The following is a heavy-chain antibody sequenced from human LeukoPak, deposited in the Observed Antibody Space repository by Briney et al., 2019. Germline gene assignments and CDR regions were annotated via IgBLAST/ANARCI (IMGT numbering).Heavy chain of an antibody. CDR3: ARTRIAAAGTDC. D-gene: IGHD6-13*01. Sequence: SGTLSLTCAVSGGSISSSNWWSWVRQPPGKGLEWIGYIYYSGSTNYNPSPKSRVTISVDTSKNQFSLKLSSVTAADTAVYYCARTRIAAAGTDCWGQGTLVTVSS. J-gene: IGHJ4*02. CDR1: GGSISSSNW. V-gene: IGHV4-4*02. CDR2: IYYSGST.